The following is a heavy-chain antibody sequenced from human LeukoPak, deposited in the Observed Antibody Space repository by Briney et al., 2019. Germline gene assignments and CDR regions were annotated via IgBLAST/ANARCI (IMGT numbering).Heavy chain of an antibody. Sequence: ASVKVSCKASGYTFTSYGISWVRQAPGQGLVWMGWISAYNGNTNYAQKLQGRVTMTTDTSTSTAYMELRSLRSDDTAVYYCARDSVVVTISTINYFDYWGQGTLVTVSS. V-gene: IGHV1-18*01. CDR1: GYTFTSYG. J-gene: IGHJ4*02. D-gene: IGHD3-9*01. CDR2: ISAYNGNT. CDR3: ARDSVVVTISTINYFDY.